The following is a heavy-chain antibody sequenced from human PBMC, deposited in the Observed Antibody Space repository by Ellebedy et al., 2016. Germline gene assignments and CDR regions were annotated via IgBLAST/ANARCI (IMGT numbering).Heavy chain of an antibody. J-gene: IGHJ1*01. Sequence: LRLSXTVSGGSISSGDHYWSWIRQPPGKGLEWIGYIYYSGSTYYNPSLKSRVTISVDTSKNQFSLKLGSVTAADTAVYYCARAVYGDYGVEYFQHWGQGTLVTVSS. D-gene: IGHD4-17*01. CDR3: ARAVYGDYGVEYFQH. V-gene: IGHV4-30-4*01. CDR1: GGSISSGDHY. CDR2: IYYSGST.